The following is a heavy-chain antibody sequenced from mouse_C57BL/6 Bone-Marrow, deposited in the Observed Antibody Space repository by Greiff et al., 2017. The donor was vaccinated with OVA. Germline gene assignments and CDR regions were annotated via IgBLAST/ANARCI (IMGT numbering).Heavy chain of an antibody. Sequence: QVQLQQPGAELVKPGASVKLSCTASGYTFTSYWMQWVKQRPGQGLEWIGEIDPSDSYTNYNQKFKGKATLTVDTSSSTAYMQLSSLTSEDSAVYYCASEGYGNYGVWFAYWGQGTLVTVSA. CDR2: IDPSDSYT. J-gene: IGHJ3*01. D-gene: IGHD2-1*01. CDR1: GYTFTSYW. CDR3: ASEGYGNYGVWFAY. V-gene: IGHV1-50*01.